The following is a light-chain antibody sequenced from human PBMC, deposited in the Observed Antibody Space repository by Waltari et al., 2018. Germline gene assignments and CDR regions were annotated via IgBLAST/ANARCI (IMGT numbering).Light chain of an antibody. V-gene: IGKV3-20*01. J-gene: IGKJ4*01. CDR2: EGS. CDR3: QQYYGSPLT. CDR1: QTVSSHY. Sequence: EIVLTQSPGTLSLSPGERATLSCRASQTVSSHYLAWYQQKPGQAPRLLIHEGSSWATGISDRFSGSGSGTDFALTINSLQAEDVAVYYCQQYYGSPLTFGGGTKVEIK.